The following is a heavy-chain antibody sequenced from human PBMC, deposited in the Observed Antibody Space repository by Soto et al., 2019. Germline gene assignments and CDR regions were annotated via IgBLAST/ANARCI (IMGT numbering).Heavy chain of an antibody. Sequence: SETLSLTYAVSGGSISSGGYSWSWIRQPPGKGLEWIGYIYHSGSTYYNPSLKSRVTISVDRSKNQFSLKLSSVTAADTAVYYCAREQQLANYFDYWGQGTLVTVSS. CDR3: AREQQLANYFDY. J-gene: IGHJ4*02. CDR2: IYHSGST. D-gene: IGHD6-6*01. CDR1: GGSISSGGYS. V-gene: IGHV4-30-2*01.